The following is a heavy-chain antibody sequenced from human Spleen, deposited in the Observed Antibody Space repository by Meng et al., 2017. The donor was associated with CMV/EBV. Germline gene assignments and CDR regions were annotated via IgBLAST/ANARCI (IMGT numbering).Heavy chain of an antibody. CDR1: GYSFTSYW. V-gene: IGHV5-51*01. D-gene: IGHD3-3*01. J-gene: IGHJ5*02. CDR2: IYPGDSDT. CDR3: ARFGNYYDCWYDP. Sequence: GGSLRLSCKGSGYSFTSYWIGWVRQMPGKCLEWMGIIYPGDSDTRYSPSFQGQVTISADMSISTAYLQWSSLKASDTAMYYCARFGNYYDCWYDPWGQGTLVTVSS.